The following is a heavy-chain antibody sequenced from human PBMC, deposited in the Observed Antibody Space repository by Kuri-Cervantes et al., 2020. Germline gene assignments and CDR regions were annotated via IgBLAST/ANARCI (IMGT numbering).Heavy chain of an antibody. V-gene: IGHV3-9*01. CDR2: INWNSNLI. CDR1: GFIFDEYA. J-gene: IGHJ4*02. D-gene: IGHD1-26*01. Sequence: SLKISCVVSGFIFDEYAMHWVRQVPGKGLEWVSGINWNSNLIGYVDSVRGRFTISRDNAKKLLYLQMNSLRVEDTAVYFCARDPPGLVPEDYWGQGTLVTVSS. CDR3: ARDPPGLVPEDY.